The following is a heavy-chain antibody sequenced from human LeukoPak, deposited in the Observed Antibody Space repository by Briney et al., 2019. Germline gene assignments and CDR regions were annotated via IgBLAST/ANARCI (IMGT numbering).Heavy chain of an antibody. V-gene: IGHV3-7*05. Sequence: PGGSLRLSCAASGFTFTYYWMTWVRQAPGKGLEWVANIKQDGSEKFYVDSVKGRFTISRDNAKNSLYLQMDSLTADDTAVYFCAREYPSISLAGSRRNDFDYWGQGTLVTVSS. CDR3: AREYPSISLAGSRRNDFDY. D-gene: IGHD6-19*01. CDR1: GFTFTYYW. CDR2: IKQDGSEK. J-gene: IGHJ4*02.